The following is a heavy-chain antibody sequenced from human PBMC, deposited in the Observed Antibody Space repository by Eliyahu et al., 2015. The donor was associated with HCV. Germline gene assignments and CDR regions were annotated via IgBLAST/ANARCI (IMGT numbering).Heavy chain of an antibody. J-gene: IGHJ4*02. CDR2: ISGSGGTT. V-gene: IGHV3-23*01. CDR3: ANGAETAPGKNFVY. D-gene: IGHD6-13*01. CDR1: GFTFXAYA. Sequence: EVQLLESGGGLLQPGGSLXLSCAASGFTFXAYAXSWVRXAPGKGLEWVSIISGSGGTTYYADSVKGRFTVSRDNSKNMLYLQMNSLRAEDTAIYYCANGAETAPGKNFVYWGQGTLVTVSS.